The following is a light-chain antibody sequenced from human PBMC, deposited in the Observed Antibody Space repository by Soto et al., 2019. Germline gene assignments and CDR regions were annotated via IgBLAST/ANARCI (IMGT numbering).Light chain of an antibody. CDR1: QTITSY. V-gene: IGKV1-39*01. Sequence: DIQMTQSPPSLSASVGDRVTITCRASQTITSYLNWYQQLPGKAPELLIYSASRLRSGVPSRFSGSGSETDFTLTISSLQPEDFATYYCQQSYRSPPTFGQGTRVEV. J-gene: IGKJ1*01. CDR2: SAS. CDR3: QQSYRSPPT.